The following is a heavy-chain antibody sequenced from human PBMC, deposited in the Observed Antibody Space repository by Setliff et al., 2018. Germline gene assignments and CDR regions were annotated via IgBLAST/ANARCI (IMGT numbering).Heavy chain of an antibody. V-gene: IGHV3-30*04. J-gene: IGHJ4*02. CDR3: AKDTGYYFDY. CDR2: ISSDGANK. CDR1: GFIFRSYA. D-gene: IGHD4-4*01. Sequence: GGSLRLSCAASGFIFRSYAMHWVRQAPGKGLEWVAVISSDGANKYYADSVKGRFTISRDNSKNTLYLQMNSMRAEDTAVYYCAKDTGYYFDYWGQGTLVTVSS.